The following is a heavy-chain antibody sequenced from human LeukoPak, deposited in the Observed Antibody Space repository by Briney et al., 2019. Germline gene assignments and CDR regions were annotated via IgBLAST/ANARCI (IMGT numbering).Heavy chain of an antibody. Sequence: SETLSLTCAGYGGSFSGYYWSWIRQPPGKGLEWIGEINHSGSTNYNPSLKSRVTISVDTSKNQFSLKLSSVTAADTAVYYCARGGGFWSGYYRWFDPWGQGTLVTVSS. V-gene: IGHV4-34*01. CDR1: GGSFSGYY. D-gene: IGHD3-3*01. CDR3: ARGGGFWSGYYRWFDP. J-gene: IGHJ5*02. CDR2: INHSGST.